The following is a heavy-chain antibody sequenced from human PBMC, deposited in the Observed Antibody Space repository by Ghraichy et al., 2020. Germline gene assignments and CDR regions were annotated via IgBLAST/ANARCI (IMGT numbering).Heavy chain of an antibody. V-gene: IGHV3-7*03. J-gene: IGHJ4*02. CDR2: IKQVGSEK. CDR3: ARGGDYLEY. CDR1: GFTFSSYW. Sequence: GGSLRLSGAASGFTFSSYWMSWVRQAPGKGLEWVANIKQVGSEKYYVDSVKGRFTISRDNAKNSLYLQMNTLGAEDTAVYYCARGGDYLEYWGQGTLVTVSS. D-gene: IGHD4-17*01.